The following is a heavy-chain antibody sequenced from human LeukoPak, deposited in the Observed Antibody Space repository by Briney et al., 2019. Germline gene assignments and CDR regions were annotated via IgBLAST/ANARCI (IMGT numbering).Heavy chain of an antibody. CDR3: ARGPVLRFLEWTRIKNWFDP. Sequence: PSETLSLTCAVYGGSFSGYYWSWIRQPPGKGLEWIGEINHSGSTNYNPSLKSRVTISVDTSKNQFSLKLSSVTAADTAVYYCARGPVLRFLEWTRIKNWFDPWGQGTLVTVSS. CDR1: GGSFSGYY. J-gene: IGHJ5*02. D-gene: IGHD3-3*01. CDR2: INHSGST. V-gene: IGHV4-34*01.